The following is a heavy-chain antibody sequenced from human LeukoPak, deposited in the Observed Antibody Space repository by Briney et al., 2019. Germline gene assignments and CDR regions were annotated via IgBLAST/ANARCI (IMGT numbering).Heavy chain of an antibody. Sequence: GGSLRLSCAATGFTFNTFAMHWVRQAPGKGLEWLGLTSYDGDKQIYPASVKGRFSFSRDNSNNTLYLQMNSLRAEDTAVYYCAKRETYYYDSSGYSIDYWGQGTLVTVSS. D-gene: IGHD3-22*01. CDR3: AKRETYYYDSSGYSIDY. J-gene: IGHJ4*02. V-gene: IGHV3-30-3*02. CDR1: GFTFNTFA. CDR2: TSYDGDKQ.